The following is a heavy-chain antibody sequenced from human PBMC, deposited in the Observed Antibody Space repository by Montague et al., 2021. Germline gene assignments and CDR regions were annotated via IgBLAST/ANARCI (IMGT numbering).Heavy chain of an antibody. Sequence: NDYAESVRSRITINPDTSKNQISLQLNSVTPEDTAVYYCARTSASSDYWGQGTLVTFSS. V-gene: IGHV6-1*01. CDR3: ARTSASSDY. CDR2: N. D-gene: IGHD1-26*01. J-gene: IGHJ4*02.